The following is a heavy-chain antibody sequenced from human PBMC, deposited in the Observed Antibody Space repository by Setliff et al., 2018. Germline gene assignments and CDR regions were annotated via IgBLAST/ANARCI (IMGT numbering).Heavy chain of an antibody. CDR3: ARDYYDSSGYYLLAFDI. D-gene: IGHD3-22*01. CDR2: IYHSGST. V-gene: IGHV4-38-2*02. J-gene: IGHJ3*02. Sequence: SETLSLTCTVSGYSISSGYYWGWIRQPPGKGLEWIGSIYHSGSTYYNPSLKSRVTISVDTSKNQFSLKLSPVTAADTAVYYCARDYYDSSGYYLLAFDIWGQGTMVTVSS. CDR1: GYSISSGYY.